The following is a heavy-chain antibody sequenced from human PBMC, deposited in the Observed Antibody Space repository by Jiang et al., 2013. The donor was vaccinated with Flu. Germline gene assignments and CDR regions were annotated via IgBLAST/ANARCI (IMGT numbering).Heavy chain of an antibody. Sequence: GAEVKKPGSSVKVSCKASGGPFNDFIISWVRQAPGQGLEWMGRIIPILDITNYAQKFQGRVTITADKSTATASMELSSLRSEDTAMYYCARRVTYDDINYYFDYVGPTGTLVTVSS. D-gene: IGHD3-22*01. CDR1: GGPFNDFI. J-gene: IGHJ4*01. CDR2: IIPILDIT. CDR3: ARRVTYDDINYYFDY. V-gene: IGHV1-69*02.